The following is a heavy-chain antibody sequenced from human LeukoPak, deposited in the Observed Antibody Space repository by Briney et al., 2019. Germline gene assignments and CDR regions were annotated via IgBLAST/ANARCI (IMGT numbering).Heavy chain of an antibody. V-gene: IGHV4-61*01. CDR1: GGSVSSGSYY. J-gene: IGHJ4*02. CDR2: MYNSGST. CDR3: ARDRPYSGTD. Sequence: SETLSLTCTVSGGSVSSGSYYWSWIRQPPGKGLEWIGYMYNSGSTNYNPSLQSRVTISLDTSKNQFSLKLSSVTAADTAVYYCARDRPYSGTDWGQGTLVTVSS. D-gene: IGHD1-26*01.